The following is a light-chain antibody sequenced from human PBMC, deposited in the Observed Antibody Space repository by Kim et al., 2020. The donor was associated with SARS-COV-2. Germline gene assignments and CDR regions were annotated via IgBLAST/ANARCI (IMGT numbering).Light chain of an antibody. CDR2: DAS. J-gene: IGKJ5*01. Sequence: EIVLTQSPATLSLSPGDRATLSCRASQSIDSYLAWYQQKPGQPPRLLIYDASKRPTGVPSRFSGSGSGTDFTLTISSLEPEDFAIYYCQQRSNRPLTFGQGTRLEIK. V-gene: IGKV3-11*01. CDR3: QQRSNRPLT. CDR1: QSIDSY.